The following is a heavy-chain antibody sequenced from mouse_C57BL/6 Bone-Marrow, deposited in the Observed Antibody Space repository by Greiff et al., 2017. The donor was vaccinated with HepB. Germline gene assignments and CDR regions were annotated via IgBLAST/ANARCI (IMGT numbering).Heavy chain of an antibody. CDR3: ARSYYYGRVDY. D-gene: IGHD1-1*01. CDR2: IYPGDGDT. CDR1: GYAFSSSW. J-gene: IGHJ2*01. Sequence: LVESGPELVKPGASVKISCKASGYAFSSSWMNWVKQRPGKGLEWIGRIYPGDGDTNYNGKFKGKATLTADKSSSTAYMQLSSLTSEDSAVYFCARSYYYGRVDYWGQGTTLTVSS. V-gene: IGHV1-82*01.